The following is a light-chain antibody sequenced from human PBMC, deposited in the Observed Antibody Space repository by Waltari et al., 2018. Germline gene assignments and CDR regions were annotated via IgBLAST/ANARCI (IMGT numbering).Light chain of an antibody. J-gene: IGKJ2*01. CDR1: QRISSN. CDR2: GAS. Sequence: ELVMTQSPATLSVSPGQRATLSCRASQRISSNLAWYQQKPGQAPRLLIYGASTRAPGIPFRFSGSGSGTDFTLTISSLQSEDFAVYYCQQYNNWPFTFGQGTKLEIK. V-gene: IGKV3-15*01. CDR3: QQYNNWPFT.